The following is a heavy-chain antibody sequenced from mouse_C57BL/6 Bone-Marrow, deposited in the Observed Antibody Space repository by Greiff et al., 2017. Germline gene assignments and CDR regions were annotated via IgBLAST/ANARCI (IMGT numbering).Heavy chain of an antibody. CDR1: GYSITSGYY. D-gene: IGHD1-1*01. V-gene: IGHV3-6*01. CDR2: ISYDGSN. J-gene: IGHJ1*03. Sequence: EVKLVESGPGLVKPSQSPSLTCSVTGYSITSGYYWNWIRQFPGNKLEWMGYISYDGSNNYNPSLKNRISITRDTSKNQFFLKLNSVTTEDTATYYCARDYITTVVAFYWYVDVWGTGTTVTVSS. CDR3: ARDYITTVVAFYWYVDV.